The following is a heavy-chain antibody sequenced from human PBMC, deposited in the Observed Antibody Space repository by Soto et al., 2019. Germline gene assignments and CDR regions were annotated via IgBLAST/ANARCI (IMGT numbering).Heavy chain of an antibody. CDR2: ISETSDYI. D-gene: IGHD5-18*01. CDR1: GFIISAYS. J-gene: IGHJ4*02. CDR3: ARAPVDTAMAHPFDY. Sequence: LRLSCAASGFIISAYSMNWVRQAPGKGLEWVASISETSDYIFYADSVKGRFTISRENAKNTLYLQMSSLRAEDTAVYYCARAPVDTAMAHPFDYWGQGTLVTVSS. V-gene: IGHV3-21*03.